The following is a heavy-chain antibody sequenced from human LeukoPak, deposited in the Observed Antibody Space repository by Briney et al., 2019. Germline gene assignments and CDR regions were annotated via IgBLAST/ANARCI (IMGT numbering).Heavy chain of an antibody. Sequence: GGSLRLSCAVSGFTVSSSHMSWVRQAPGKGLEWVSVLYSGGNTFYEDSVKGRFTISRDNSKNTQYLQMNSLRAEDTAVYYCATQNWGSRAFDYWGQGTLVTVSS. CDR3: ATQNWGSRAFDY. CDR2: LYSGGNT. J-gene: IGHJ4*02. CDR1: GFTVSSSH. V-gene: IGHV3-66*01. D-gene: IGHD7-27*01.